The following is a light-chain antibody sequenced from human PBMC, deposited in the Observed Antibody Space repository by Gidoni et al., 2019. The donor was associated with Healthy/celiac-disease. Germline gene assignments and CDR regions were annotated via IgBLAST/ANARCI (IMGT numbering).Light chain of an antibody. CDR1: QSVSSN. J-gene: IGKJ1*01. CDR3: QQYNNWPPLWT. Sequence: EIVMTQSLATLSVSPGERATLSCRASQSVSSNLAWYQQKPGQAPRLLIYGASTRATGIPARFSGSGSGTEFTLTISSLQSEDFAVYYCQQYNNWPPLWTFXXXTKVEIK. V-gene: IGKV3-15*01. CDR2: GAS.